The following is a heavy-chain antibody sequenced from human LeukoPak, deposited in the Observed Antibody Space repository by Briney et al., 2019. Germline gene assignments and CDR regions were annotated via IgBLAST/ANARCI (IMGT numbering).Heavy chain of an antibody. CDR3: AKLGYYDSSGELDY. Sequence: GGSLRLSCAASGFTFSNYGMNWVRQAPGKGLEWVSTISGSGGSTYYADSVKGRFTISRDNSKNTLFLRMNSLRAEDTAVYYCAKLGYYDSSGELDYWGQGTLVTVSS. CDR2: ISGSGGST. V-gene: IGHV3-23*01. CDR1: GFTFSNYG. D-gene: IGHD3-22*01. J-gene: IGHJ4*02.